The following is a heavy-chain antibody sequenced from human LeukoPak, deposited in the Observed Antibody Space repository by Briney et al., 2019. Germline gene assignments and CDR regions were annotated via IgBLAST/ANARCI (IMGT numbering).Heavy chain of an antibody. J-gene: IGHJ6*03. CDR1: GFTFDDYA. CDR2: ISWNSGSI. CDR3: ARASGLTYYYYYMDV. D-gene: IGHD3-16*01. Sequence: PGRSLRLSCAASGFTFDDYAMHWVRQAPGKGLEWVSGISWNSGSIGYADSVKGRFTISRDNAKNSLYLQMNSLRAEDTALYYCARASGLTYYYYYMDVWGKGTTVTVSS. V-gene: IGHV3-9*01.